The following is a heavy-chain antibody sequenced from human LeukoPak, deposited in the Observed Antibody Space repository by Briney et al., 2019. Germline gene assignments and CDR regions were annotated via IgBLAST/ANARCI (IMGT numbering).Heavy chain of an antibody. D-gene: IGHD3-10*01. CDR1: GFTFNSYA. Sequence: GGSLRLSCAASGFTFNSYAMSWVRQAPGKGLEWVSAISGSGGSTYYADSVKGRFTISRDNSKNTLYLQMNSPRAEDTAVYYCAKGGVGSYYGMDVWGQGTTVTVSS. CDR2: ISGSGGST. J-gene: IGHJ6*02. V-gene: IGHV3-23*01. CDR3: AKGGVGSYYGMDV.